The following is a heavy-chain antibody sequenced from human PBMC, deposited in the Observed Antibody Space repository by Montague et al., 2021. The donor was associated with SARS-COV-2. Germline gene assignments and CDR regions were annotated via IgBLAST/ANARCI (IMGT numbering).Heavy chain of an antibody. J-gene: IGHJ4*02. CDR3: VRSVGRRGTLYSSGWSKYPFDF. Sequence: SETLSLTCEVDGESFSEYIWNWIRQPPGKGLEWIGEINHRGLAKYNPSLNSRVTLSVDTSRNQFSLKLNSVAAADTAMYYCVRSVGRRGTLYSSGWSKYPFDFWGQGTLVTVSS. D-gene: IGHD6-19*01. CDR1: GESFSEYI. CDR2: INHRGLA. V-gene: IGHV4-34*01.